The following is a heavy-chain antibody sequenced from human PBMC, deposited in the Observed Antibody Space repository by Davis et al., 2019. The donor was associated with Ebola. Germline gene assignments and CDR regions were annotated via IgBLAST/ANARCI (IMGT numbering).Heavy chain of an antibody. V-gene: IGHV3-74*01. CDR2: INSDGSST. D-gene: IGHD1-26*01. CDR3: ARGSGSYGTYYYYYGMDV. J-gene: IGHJ6*02. Sequence: HTGGSLRLSCAASGFTFSSYWMHWVRQAPGKGLVWVSRINSDGSSTSYADSVKGRFTISRDNAKNTLYLQMNSLRAEDTAVYYCARGSGSYGTYYYYYGMDVWGQGTTVTVSS. CDR1: GFTFSSYW.